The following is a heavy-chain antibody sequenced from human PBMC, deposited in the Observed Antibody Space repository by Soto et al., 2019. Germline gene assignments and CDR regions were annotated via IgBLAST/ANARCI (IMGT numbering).Heavy chain of an antibody. CDR3: ASESSLLNGFAY. Sequence: QVQLVESGGGVVQPGRSLRLSCAASGFTFSSYGMHWVRQAPGKGLEWVAVIWYDGSNKYYADSVKGRFTISRDNSKNTLYLQMNSLRAEDTAVYYCASESSLLNGFAYWGQGTLVTVSS. J-gene: IGHJ4*02. CDR1: GFTFSSYG. V-gene: IGHV3-33*01. CDR2: IWYDGSNK.